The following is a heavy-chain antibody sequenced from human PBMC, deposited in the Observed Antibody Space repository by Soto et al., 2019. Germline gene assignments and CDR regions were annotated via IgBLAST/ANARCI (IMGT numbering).Heavy chain of an antibody. J-gene: IGHJ4*02. Sequence: EVQLVESGGGLVKPGGSLRLSCAASGFTFSSYSMNWVRQAPGKGLEWVSSISSSSSYIYYADSVKGRFTISRDNAKNSLYLQMNSLRAEDTAVYYCARDGRGGVSFDYWGQGTLVTVSS. CDR1: GFTFSSYS. CDR3: ARDGRGGVSFDY. CDR2: ISSSSSYI. V-gene: IGHV3-21*01. D-gene: IGHD2-21*01.